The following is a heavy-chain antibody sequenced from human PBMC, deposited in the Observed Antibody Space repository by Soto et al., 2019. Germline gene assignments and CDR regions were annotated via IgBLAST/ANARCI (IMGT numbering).Heavy chain of an antibody. CDR3: ARESGGATATLDYYYFYMDV. J-gene: IGHJ6*03. D-gene: IGHD5-12*01. CDR2: INHNGGAT. CDR1: GDSFNDYY. Sequence: VQLAQSGAEVKKPGASVKVSCKTSGDSFNDYYIHWVRQAPGQGLEWMGWINHNGGATKCAQKCQGRDKVPRDTSSRTVYMELSSLRSDDTAVYYCARESGGATATLDYYYFYMDVWGKGTTVIVSS. V-gene: IGHV1-2*02.